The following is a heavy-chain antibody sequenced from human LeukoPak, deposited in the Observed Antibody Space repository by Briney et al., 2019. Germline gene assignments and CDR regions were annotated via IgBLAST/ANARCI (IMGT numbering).Heavy chain of an antibody. CDR3: ARGRTYFDGRGFYY. D-gene: IGHD3-22*01. J-gene: IGHJ4*02. V-gene: IGHV4-34*01. CDR1: GGSFSNHY. Sequence: NTSETLSLTCAVYGGSFSNHYWSWIRQPPGKGLEWIGEINHSGSTNYQPSLKSRVTISFDTSKNQFSLKVNSVTAADTAVYYCARGRTYFDGRGFYYWGQGTLVIVSS. CDR2: INHSGST.